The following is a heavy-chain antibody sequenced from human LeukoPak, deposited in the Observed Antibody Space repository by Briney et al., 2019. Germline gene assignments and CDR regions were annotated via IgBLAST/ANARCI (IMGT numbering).Heavy chain of an antibody. J-gene: IGHJ4*02. CDR2: IYHSGST. CDR3: AKVAEYIAVAGFFDY. D-gene: IGHD6-19*01. Sequence: SETLSLTCTVSGGSISSGSYYWSWIRQPAGKGLEWIGSIYHSGSTYYNPSLKSRVTISVDTSKNQFSLKLSSVTAADTAVYYCAKVAEYIAVAGFFDYWGQGTLVTVSS. CDR1: GGSISSGSYY. V-gene: IGHV4-39*07.